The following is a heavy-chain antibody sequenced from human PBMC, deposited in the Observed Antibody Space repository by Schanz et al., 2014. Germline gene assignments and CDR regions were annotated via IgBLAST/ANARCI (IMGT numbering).Heavy chain of an antibody. CDR3: AKDAPYPFDL. J-gene: IGHJ2*01. V-gene: IGHV3-7*05. CDR2: IKHDGSVK. Sequence: EVHLVESGGGLVQPGRSLRLSCAASGFTFSDYWMSWVRQAPGKGPEWVANIKHDGSVKDYVDSVEGRFTISRDNSKNTVYLQMNSLRAEDTAIYYCAKDAPYPFDLWGRGTLITVSS. CDR1: GFTFSDYW.